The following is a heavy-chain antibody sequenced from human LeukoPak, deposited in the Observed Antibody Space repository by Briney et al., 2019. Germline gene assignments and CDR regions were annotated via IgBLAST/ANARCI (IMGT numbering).Heavy chain of an antibody. CDR2: IIPNSGST. V-gene: IGHV1-2*06. J-gene: IGHJ4*02. CDR1: GYTFTGYY. Sequence: GSVKVSCKASGYTFTGYYMHCVRQALGQRLEWMVRIIPNSGSTNYAQKFQGKVTMTRDTSRSTAYMELSRLRSHDTAVYYCAGDLEQQLVWGYWGQGTLVTVSS. D-gene: IGHD6-13*01. CDR3: AGDLEQQLVWGY.